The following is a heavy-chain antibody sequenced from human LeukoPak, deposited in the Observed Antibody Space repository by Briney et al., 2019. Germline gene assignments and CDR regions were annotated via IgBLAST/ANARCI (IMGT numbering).Heavy chain of an antibody. V-gene: IGHV3-23*01. CDR2: ISADGDST. Sequence: GGSLRLSCVASRFTFSNYGLSWVRQAPGKGLECVSTISADGDSTYYPDSVKGRFTISRDNSKNTLYLQMSSLRAEDTAVYYCAKSPSLQAFDIWGQGTMVTVSS. CDR1: RFTFSNYG. J-gene: IGHJ3*02. CDR3: AKSPSLQAFDI.